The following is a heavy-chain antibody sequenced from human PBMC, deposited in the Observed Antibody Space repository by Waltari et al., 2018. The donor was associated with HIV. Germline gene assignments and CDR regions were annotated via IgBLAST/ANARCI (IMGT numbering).Heavy chain of an antibody. CDR3: ARRQQLTD. CDR1: GFTFRSTV. V-gene: IGHV3-7*01. D-gene: IGHD6-13*01. Sequence: EVRLVESGGGLVLPGGSLRLSCAASGFTFRSTVMTWVRQAPRKGLEWVANIKEDGSEIHYVDSVKGRFTISRDNAKNSLYLQMNSLRAEDTAVYYCARRQQLTDWGQGTLVTVSS. CDR2: IKEDGSEI. J-gene: IGHJ4*02.